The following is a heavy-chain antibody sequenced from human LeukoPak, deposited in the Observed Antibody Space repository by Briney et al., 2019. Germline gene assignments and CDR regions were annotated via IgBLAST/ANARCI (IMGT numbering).Heavy chain of an antibody. D-gene: IGHD3-9*01. CDR3: ARTYYDILTGYNPYFDY. Sequence: GVSLRLSCAASGFTFSSYSMNWVRQAPGKGLEWVSSISSSSSYIYSADSVEGRFTISRDNAKNFLYLQMNSLRAEDTAVYYCARTYYDILTGYNPYFDYWGQGILVTVSS. CDR2: ISSSSSYI. J-gene: IGHJ4*02. CDR1: GFTFSSYS. V-gene: IGHV3-21*01.